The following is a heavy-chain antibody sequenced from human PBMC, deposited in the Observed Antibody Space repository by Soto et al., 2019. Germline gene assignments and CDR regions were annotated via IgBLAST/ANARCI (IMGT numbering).Heavy chain of an antibody. CDR2: IWYDGSND. V-gene: IGHV3-33*01. J-gene: IGHJ4*02. CDR1: GFSFSTYG. CDR3: GRGYNYADY. Sequence: PGGSLRLSCAASGFSFSTYGMQWVRQAPGKGLEWVAEIWYDGSNDFYSDSVKGRFTISRDNAKNTLFLQMNSLRAEDTAMYYCGRGYNYADYWGQGTHVTVSS. D-gene: IGHD5-18*01.